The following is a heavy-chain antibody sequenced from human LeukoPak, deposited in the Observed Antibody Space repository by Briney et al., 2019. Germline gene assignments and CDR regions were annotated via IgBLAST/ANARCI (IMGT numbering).Heavy chain of an antibody. CDR3: AAKRSSGYSVRGTLTSWALDY. Sequence: GGSLRLSCAASGFTFSSYAMSWVRQAPGKGLEWVSAISGSGGSTYYADSVKGRFTISRDNSKNTLYLQMNSLRAEDTAVYYCAAKRSSGYSVRGTLTSWALDYWGQGTLVTVSS. CDR1: GFTFSSYA. J-gene: IGHJ4*02. V-gene: IGHV3-23*01. CDR2: ISGSGGST. D-gene: IGHD3-22*01.